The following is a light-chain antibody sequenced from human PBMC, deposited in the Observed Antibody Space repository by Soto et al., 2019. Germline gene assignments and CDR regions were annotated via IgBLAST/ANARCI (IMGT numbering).Light chain of an antibody. J-gene: IGKJ4*01. Sequence: EIALTQSPATLSLSPGERATLSCRASQSVSSYLAWYQQKPGQAPRLLIYDASNRATGIPARFSGSGSGTDFTLTISSLEPEDFAVYYCQQRSNWPLTFGGRTKVDIK. CDR3: QQRSNWPLT. CDR2: DAS. V-gene: IGKV3-11*01. CDR1: QSVSSY.